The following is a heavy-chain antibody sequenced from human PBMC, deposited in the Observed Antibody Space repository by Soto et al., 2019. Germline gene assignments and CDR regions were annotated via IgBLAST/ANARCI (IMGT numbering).Heavy chain of an antibody. D-gene: IGHD6-6*01. CDR2: FDGEDGQT. V-gene: IGHV1-24*01. J-gene: IGHJ3*02. CDR3: ARKLAHAFDI. Sequence: ASVKVSCKVSGYSFSEMSMHWVRQTPEKGLEWMGSFDGEDGQTMYAQKFQGRVAITADESTSTAYMELSSLRSEDTAVYYCARKLAHAFDIWGQGTMVTVSS. CDR1: GYSFSEMS.